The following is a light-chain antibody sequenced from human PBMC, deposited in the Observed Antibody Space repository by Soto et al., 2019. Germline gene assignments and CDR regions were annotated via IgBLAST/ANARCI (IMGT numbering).Light chain of an antibody. V-gene: IGLV1-44*01. Sequence: QSALTQPPSASGTPGQRVTISCSGSSSNIGSNTVNWYQQLPGTAPKLLIYSNNQRPSGVPDRFSGSKSGTSASLAISGLQSEDEADYYCAAWDDSLHVVFGGGTQLTVL. CDR3: AAWDDSLHVV. CDR2: SNN. CDR1: SSNIGSNT. J-gene: IGLJ2*01.